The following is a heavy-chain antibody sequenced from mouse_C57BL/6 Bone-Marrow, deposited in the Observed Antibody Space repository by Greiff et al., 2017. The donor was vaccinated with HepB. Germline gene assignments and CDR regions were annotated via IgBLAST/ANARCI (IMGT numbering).Heavy chain of an antibody. Sequence: QVHVKQSGAELAKPGASVKLSCKASGYTFTIYWMHWVKQRPGQGLEWIGYINPSSGYTKYNQKFKDKATLTADKSSSTAYMQLSSLTYEDSAVYYCARILRSYYYAMDYWGQGTSVTVSS. V-gene: IGHV1-7*01. CDR2: INPSSGYT. J-gene: IGHJ4*01. CDR1: GYTFTIYW. CDR3: ARILRSYYYAMDY. D-gene: IGHD1-1*01.